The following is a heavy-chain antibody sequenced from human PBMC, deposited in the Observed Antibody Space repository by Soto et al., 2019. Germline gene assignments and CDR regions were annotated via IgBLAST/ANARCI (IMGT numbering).Heavy chain of an antibody. CDR1: GFTFSSYG. CDR2: ISYDGSNK. CDR3: VKDPRANCINTSCYGLGSY. J-gene: IGHJ4*02. Sequence: GGSLRLSCAASGFTFSSYGMHWVRQAPGKGLEWVAVISYDGSNKHYADSVKGRFTISRDNSKNTLYLQMNNLRAEDTAVYYCVKDPRANCINTSCYGLGSYWGQGTQVTVSS. V-gene: IGHV3-30*18. D-gene: IGHD2-2*01.